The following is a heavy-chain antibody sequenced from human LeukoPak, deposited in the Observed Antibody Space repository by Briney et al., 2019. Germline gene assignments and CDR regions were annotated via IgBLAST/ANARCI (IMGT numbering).Heavy chain of an antibody. CDR2: ISPGDSGI. CDR3: ARPDYDSSGYYDY. D-gene: IGHD3-22*01. J-gene: IGHJ4*02. CDR1: GYSFTNFW. Sequence: GESLKISCKGSGYSFTNFWIGWVRQMPGKGLEWMGVISPGDSGIRYSPSFQGQVTISVDKSISTAYLQWSSLKASDTAMYYCARPDYDSSGYYDYWGQGTLVTVSS. V-gene: IGHV5-51*01.